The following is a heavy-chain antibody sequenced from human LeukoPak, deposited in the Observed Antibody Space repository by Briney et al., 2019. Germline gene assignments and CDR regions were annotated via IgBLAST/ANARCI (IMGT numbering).Heavy chain of an antibody. V-gene: IGHV1-46*01. Sequence: ASVKVSCKASGYTFTSYYMHWVRQAPGQGLEWMGIINPSGGSTSYAQKFQGRVTMTRDTSISTAYMELSRLRSDDTAVYYCARDKVGTLGYCSSTSCFGAFDIWGQGTMVTVSS. D-gene: IGHD2-2*01. CDR1: GYTFTSYY. CDR2: INPSGGST. J-gene: IGHJ3*02. CDR3: ARDKVGTLGYCSSTSCFGAFDI.